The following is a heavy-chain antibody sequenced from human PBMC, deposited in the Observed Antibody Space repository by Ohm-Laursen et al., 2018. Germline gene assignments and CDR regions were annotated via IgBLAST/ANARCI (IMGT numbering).Heavy chain of an antibody. J-gene: IGHJ4*02. Sequence: GSLRLSCTASGFTFNTYAMHWVRQAPGKGLEWVSAISRSGDSTYYAGSVKGRFTISRDNSKNTLYLQMNSLRAEDTAVYYCAKRKQGAFDYWGQGTLVTVSS. CDR3: AKRKQGAFDY. CDR1: GFTFNTYA. D-gene: IGHD1-14*01. CDR2: ISRSGDST. V-gene: IGHV3-23*01.